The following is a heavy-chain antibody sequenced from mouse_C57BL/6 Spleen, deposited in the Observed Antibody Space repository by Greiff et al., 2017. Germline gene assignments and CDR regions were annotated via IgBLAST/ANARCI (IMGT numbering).Heavy chain of an antibody. D-gene: IGHD1-1*01. V-gene: IGHV1-62-2*01. CDR2: FYPGSGSI. J-gene: IGHJ2*01. CDR1: GYTFTEYS. Sequence: QVQLQQSGAELVKPGASVKLSCKASGYTFTEYSIHWVKQRPGQGLEWIGWFYPGSGSIKYNEKFKDKATLIADKSSSTVYMELSRLTSEDSAVYFGARHEDPYFGRYYFDYWGQGTTLTVSS. CDR3: ARHEDPYFGRYYFDY.